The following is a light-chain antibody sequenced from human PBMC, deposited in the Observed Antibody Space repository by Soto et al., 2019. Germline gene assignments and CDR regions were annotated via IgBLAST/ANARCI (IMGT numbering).Light chain of an antibody. Sequence: SYELTQPPSVSVAPGQTARITCGGNNIGSKSVHWYQQKPGQAPVLVVYDDSDRPSGVPDRFSGSKSGNTASLTVSGLQAEDEADYYCSSYAGSNNPPFGGGTKVTVL. V-gene: IGLV3-21*02. J-gene: IGLJ2*01. CDR2: DDS. CDR3: SSYAGSNNPP. CDR1: NIGSKS.